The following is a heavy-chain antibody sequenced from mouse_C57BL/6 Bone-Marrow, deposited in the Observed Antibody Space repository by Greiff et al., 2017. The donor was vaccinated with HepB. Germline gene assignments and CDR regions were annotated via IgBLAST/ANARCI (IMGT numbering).Heavy chain of an antibody. J-gene: IGHJ2*01. V-gene: IGHV3-6*01. Sequence: EVKLQESGPGLVKPSQSLSLTCSVTGYSITSGYYWNWIRQFPGNKLEWMGYISYDGSNNYNPSLKNRISITRDTSKNQFFLKLNSVTTEDTATYYCARDAYGNSFDYWGQGTTLTVSS. CDR1: GYSITSGYY. CDR3: ARDAYGNSFDY. D-gene: IGHD2-1*01. CDR2: ISYDGSN.